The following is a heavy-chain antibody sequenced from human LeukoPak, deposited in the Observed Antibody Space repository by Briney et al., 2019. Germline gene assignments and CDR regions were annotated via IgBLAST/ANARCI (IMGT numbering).Heavy chain of an antibody. CDR1: GGSISSYY. CDR2: IYTSGST. CDR3: ARLTPGIAAAANWFDP. Sequence: SETLSLTCTVSGGSISSYYWSWIRQPPGKGLEGIGYIYTSGSTNYNPSLKSRVTISVDTSKNQFSLKLSSVTAADTAVYYCARLTPGIAAAANWFDPWGQGTLVTVSS. J-gene: IGHJ5*02. V-gene: IGHV4-4*09. D-gene: IGHD6-13*01.